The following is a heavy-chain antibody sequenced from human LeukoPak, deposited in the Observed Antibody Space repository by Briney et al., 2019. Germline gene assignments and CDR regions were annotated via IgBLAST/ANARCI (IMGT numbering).Heavy chain of an antibody. D-gene: IGHD1/OR15-1a*01. CDR1: GGTFSSYA. Sequence: GASVKVSCKASGGTFSSYAISWVRQAPGQGLEWMGRNIPILGIANYAQKFQGRVTITADKSTSTAYMELSSLRSEDTAVYYCASGGPVEHLVAPRDYFDYWGQGTLVTVSS. CDR3: ASGGPVEHLVAPRDYFDY. CDR2: NIPILGIA. J-gene: IGHJ4*02. V-gene: IGHV1-69*04.